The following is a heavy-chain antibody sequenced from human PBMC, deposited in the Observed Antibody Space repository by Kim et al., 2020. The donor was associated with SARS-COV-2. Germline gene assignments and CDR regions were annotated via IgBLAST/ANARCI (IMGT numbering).Heavy chain of an antibody. CDR1: GGSISSYY. J-gene: IGHJ5*01. CDR2: IYYSGST. Sequence: SETLSLTCTVSGGSISSYYWNWIRQPPGKGLEWIGYIYYSGSTNYNPSLESRVTITVDEYKKQTPLKLSSVPAADNAAYYCARLAARPRAFDSCGQGTL. V-gene: IGHV4-59*01. D-gene: IGHD6-6*01. CDR3: ARLAARPRAFDS.